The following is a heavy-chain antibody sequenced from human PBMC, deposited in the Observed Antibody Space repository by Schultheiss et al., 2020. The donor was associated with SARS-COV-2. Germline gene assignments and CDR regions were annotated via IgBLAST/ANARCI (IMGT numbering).Heavy chain of an antibody. CDR3: ARMPPDCSSFSCFFDY. CDR1: GFSLSNARMG. D-gene: IGHD2-2*01. J-gene: IGHJ4*02. CDR2: IDWDGDK. Sequence: SGPTLVKPTETLTLTCTVSGFSLSNARMGVSWIRQPPGKALEWLARIDWDGDKFYSTSLKTRLTISKDTSKNQVVLRMTNMDPVDTATYYCARMPPDCSSFSCFFDYWGQGTLVTVSS. V-gene: IGHV2-70*04.